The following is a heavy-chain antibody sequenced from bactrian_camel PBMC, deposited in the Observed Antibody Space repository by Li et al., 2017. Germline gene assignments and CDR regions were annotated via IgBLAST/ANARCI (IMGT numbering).Heavy chain of an antibody. J-gene: IGHJ6*01. D-gene: IGHD1*01. V-gene: IGHV3S1*01. CDR2: IFTSAGRT. Sequence: HVQLVESGGGSMQAGGSLRLTCVASTYTADSKCMGWFRQAPGKEREGVATIFTSAGRTYYADSVKGRFTISRDDAQNTVYLQLNSLKTEDMGIYYCVKVRDSGRYGYWEADFGNWGPGTQVTVS. CDR1: TYTADSKC. CDR3: VKVRDSGRYGYWEADFGN.